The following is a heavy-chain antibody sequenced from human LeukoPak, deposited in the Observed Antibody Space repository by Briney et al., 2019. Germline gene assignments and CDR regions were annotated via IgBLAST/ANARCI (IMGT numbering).Heavy chain of an antibody. D-gene: IGHD1-26*01. J-gene: IGHJ4*02. V-gene: IGHV1-2*02. CDR1: GYTFTGYY. CDR3: ARVGHPFHYSGSYFLDY. Sequence: ASVKASCKASGYTFTGYYMHWVRQAPGQGLEWMGWINPNSGGTNYAQKFQGRVTMTRDTSISTAYMELSSLRSEDTAVYYCARVGHPFHYSGSYFLDYWGQGTLVTVSS. CDR2: INPNSGGT.